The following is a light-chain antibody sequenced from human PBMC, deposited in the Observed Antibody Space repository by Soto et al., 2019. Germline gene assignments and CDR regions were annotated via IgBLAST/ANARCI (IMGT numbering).Light chain of an antibody. V-gene: IGKV3-15*01. Sequence: EIVMTQSPAPLSVSPGERATLSCRSSQSVSNNLAWYQQKPGHAPRLLIYAASTRATGIPARFSGGGSGTEFTLTISSLQSEDFAVYYCQQYNNWWTLGQGTKVDIK. CDR3: QQYNNWWT. CDR2: AAS. CDR1: QSVSNN. J-gene: IGKJ1*01.